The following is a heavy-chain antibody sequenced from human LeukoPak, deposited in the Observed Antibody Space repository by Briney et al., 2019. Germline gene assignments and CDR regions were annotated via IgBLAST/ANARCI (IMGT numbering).Heavy chain of an antibody. V-gene: IGHV1-69*05. Sequence: SVKVSCKASGGTFSSYAISWVRQAPGQGLEWMGGIIPIFGTANYAQKFQGRVTMTRATSISTAYMELSRLRSDDTAVYYCARSTTPNENEYFEHWGQGTLVTVSS. CDR1: GGTFSSYA. CDR2: IIPIFGTA. D-gene: IGHD2/OR15-2a*01. CDR3: ARSTTPNENEYFEH. J-gene: IGHJ1*01.